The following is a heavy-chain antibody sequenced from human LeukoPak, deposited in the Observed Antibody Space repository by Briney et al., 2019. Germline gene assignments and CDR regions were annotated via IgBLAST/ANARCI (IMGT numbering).Heavy chain of an antibody. CDR2: IYPGDSDT. Sequence: GESLKISCKGSGYSFTSYWIAWVRQMPGKGLEWMGIIYPGDSDTRYSPSFQGQVTMSADKSTSTAYLQWSSLRASDTAMYYCARSIVVDYCNMDVWGKGTTVTVSS. J-gene: IGHJ6*04. CDR1: GYSFTSYW. D-gene: IGHD2-2*01. V-gene: IGHV5-51*01. CDR3: ARSIVVDYCNMDV.